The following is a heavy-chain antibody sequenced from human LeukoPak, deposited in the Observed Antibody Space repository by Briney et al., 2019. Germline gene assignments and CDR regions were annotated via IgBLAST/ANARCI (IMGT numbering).Heavy chain of an antibody. J-gene: IGHJ4*02. V-gene: IGHV4-59*01. Sequence: PSEILSLTCTVSGDSISIYYWNWIRQPPGKGLEGIGYVYYNGATNYNPSLKSRVTISVDTSRNQFSLKLSSVTAADTAVYYCARGDGYNYAIVSFGYWGQGTLVTVSS. CDR2: VYYNGAT. CDR1: GDSISIYY. CDR3: ARGDGYNYAIVSFGY. D-gene: IGHD5-24*01.